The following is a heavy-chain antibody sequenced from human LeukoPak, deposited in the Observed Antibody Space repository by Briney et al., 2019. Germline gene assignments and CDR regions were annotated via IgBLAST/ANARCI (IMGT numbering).Heavy chain of an antibody. V-gene: IGHV1-18*04. CDR2: ISAYNGNT. CDR3: ARDPTAGYCSSTSRPKNYYYGMDV. J-gene: IGHJ6*02. CDR1: GYTFTSYG. D-gene: IGHD2-2*01. Sequence: GASVKVSCKASGYTFTSYGISWVRQAPGQGLEWMGWISAYNGNTNYAQKLQGRVTMTTDTSTSTAYMELRSLRSDDTAVYYCARDPTAGYCSSTSRPKNYYYGMDVWGQGTTVTVSS.